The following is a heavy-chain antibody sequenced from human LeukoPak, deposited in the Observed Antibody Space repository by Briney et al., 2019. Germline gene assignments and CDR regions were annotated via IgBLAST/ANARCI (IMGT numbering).Heavy chain of an antibody. CDR3: ARQLWLTGYXYFDX. D-gene: IGHD3-9*01. Sequence: PGESLKISCKGSGYSFTKYWIGWVRQMPGKGLEWMGIIYPGDSDTRYSPSFQGQVTISADKSNSTTYLQWSSLRTSDTAMYYCARQLWLTGYXYFDXXGXGTXVTV. J-gene: IGHJ4*02. CDR2: IYPGDSDT. V-gene: IGHV5-51*01. CDR1: GYSFTKYW.